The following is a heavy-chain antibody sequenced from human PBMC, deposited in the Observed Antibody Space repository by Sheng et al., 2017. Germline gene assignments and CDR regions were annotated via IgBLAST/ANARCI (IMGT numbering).Heavy chain of an antibody. V-gene: IGHV3-48*03. J-gene: IGHJ4*02. CDR3: ATLAAAAGNSHINH. Sequence: EVQLVESGGDLVQPGGSLRLSCAASGFTFNLHEMNWVRQAPGKGLEWVSSISETSMYIHYADSVKGRFTISRDNSKNTVHLQMDNLRGEDTAIYYCATLAAAAGNSHINHWGQGTLVTVSS. D-gene: IGHD6-13*01. CDR1: GFTFNLHE. CDR2: ISETSMYI.